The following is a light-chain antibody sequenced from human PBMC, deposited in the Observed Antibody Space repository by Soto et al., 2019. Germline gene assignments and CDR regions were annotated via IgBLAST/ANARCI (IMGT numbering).Light chain of an antibody. V-gene: IGKV2-28*01. CDR1: QSLLHSNGYNY. CDR3: MQALQTPPYT. CDR2: LGS. J-gene: IGKJ2*01. Sequence: DIVMTQSPLSLPVTPGEPASISCRSSQSLLHSNGYNYLDWYLQKPGQSPQLLIYLGSNRASGVPERFSGSGSGTDFTLKISRVEAEDVGVYYCMQALQTPPYTFGQGTKVDIK.